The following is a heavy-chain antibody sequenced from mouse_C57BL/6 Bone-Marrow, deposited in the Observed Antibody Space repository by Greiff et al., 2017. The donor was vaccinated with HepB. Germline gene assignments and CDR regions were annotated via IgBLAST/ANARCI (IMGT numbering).Heavy chain of an antibody. V-gene: IGHV5-6*02. Sequence: EVKLVESGGDLVKPGGSLKLSCAASGFTFSSYGMSWVRQTPDKRLEWVATISSGGSYTYYPDSVKGRITISRDNAKNTLYLQKSSLKSEDTAMYYCARHAIYYGYDWGQGTTLTVSS. CDR3: ARHAIYYGYD. D-gene: IGHD2-2*01. CDR1: GFTFSSYG. J-gene: IGHJ2*01. CDR2: ISSGGSYT.